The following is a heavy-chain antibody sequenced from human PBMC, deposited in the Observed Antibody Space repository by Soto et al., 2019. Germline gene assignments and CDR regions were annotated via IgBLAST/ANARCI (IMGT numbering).Heavy chain of an antibody. CDR1: GGSISSSNW. Sequence: PSETLSLTCAVSGGSISSSNWWSWVRQPPGKGLEWIGEIYHSGSTNYNPSLKSRVTISVDKSKNQFSLKLSSVTAADTAVYYCAREVIAAAGTKYNWFVSWGEGPLVTVSP. CDR2: IYHSGST. V-gene: IGHV4-4*02. CDR3: AREVIAAAGTKYNWFVS. J-gene: IGHJ5*01. D-gene: IGHD6-13*01.